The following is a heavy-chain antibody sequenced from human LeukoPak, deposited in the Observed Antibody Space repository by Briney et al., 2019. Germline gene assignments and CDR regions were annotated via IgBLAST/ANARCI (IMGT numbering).Heavy chain of an antibody. CDR2: MKHDGSEK. CDR1: GFTFNTYY. Sequence: GGSLRLSCAASGFTFNTYYIHWVRQAPGKGLEWVASMKHDGSEKYYVDSVKGRFTISRDNAKNSLYLQMNSLRAEDTAVYYCASRAIYFDYWGQGTLVTVSS. CDR3: ASRAIYFDY. D-gene: IGHD3-3*01. V-gene: IGHV3-7*01. J-gene: IGHJ4*02.